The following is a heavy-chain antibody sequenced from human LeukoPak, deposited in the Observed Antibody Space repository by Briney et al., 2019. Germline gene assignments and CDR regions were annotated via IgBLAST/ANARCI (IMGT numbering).Heavy chain of an antibody. CDR3: ARGLLGLFDY. J-gene: IGHJ4*02. Sequence: PSETLSLTCTASGGSISSSSYYWGWIRQPPGKGLEWIGSIYYSGSTYYNPSLKSRVTISVDTSKNQFSLKLSSVTAADTAVYYCARGLLGLFDYWGQGTLVTVSS. V-gene: IGHV4-39*07. CDR2: IYYSGST. CDR1: GGSISSSSYY.